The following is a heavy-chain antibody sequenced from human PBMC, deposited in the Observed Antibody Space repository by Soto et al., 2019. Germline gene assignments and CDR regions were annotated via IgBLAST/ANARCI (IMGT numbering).Heavy chain of an antibody. CDR1: GFTFSTYA. Sequence: GGYLILSYAASGFTFSTYAMHWVRQAPGKGLEWVALISYDGSSKYYADSVKGRFTISRDNSKDTLYLQMNSLRTEDRALYFCARPTGFYYFVSNGLAVCGIGTKV. J-gene: IGHJ3*01. D-gene: IGHD3-10*02. CDR3: ARPTGFYYFVSNGLAV. V-gene: IGHV3-30-3*01. CDR2: ISYDGSSK.